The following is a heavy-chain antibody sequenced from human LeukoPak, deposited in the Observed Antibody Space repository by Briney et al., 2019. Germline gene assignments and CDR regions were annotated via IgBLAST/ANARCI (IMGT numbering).Heavy chain of an antibody. Sequence: SETLSLTCTVSGGSVSRGSYYWSWIRQPPGRGLEWIGYIYYSGITNYNPSLKSRVTISVDTSKNQFSLKLSSVTAADTAVYYCARDSAGSGVGYYYYYGMDVWGKGTTVTVSS. V-gene: IGHV4-61*01. CDR3: ARDSAGSGVGYYYYYGMDV. D-gene: IGHD3-10*01. J-gene: IGHJ6*04. CDR2: IYYSGIT. CDR1: GGSVSRGSYY.